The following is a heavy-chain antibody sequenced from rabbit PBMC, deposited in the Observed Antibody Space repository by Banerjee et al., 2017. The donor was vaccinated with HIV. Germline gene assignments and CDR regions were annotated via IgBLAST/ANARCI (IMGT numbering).Heavy chain of an antibody. J-gene: IGHJ4*01. D-gene: IGHD7-1*01. Sequence: QEQLEESGGDLVQPEGSLTLTCKASGLDFSSSYWICWVRQAPGKGLEWISCIYTISGYTDYASWAKGRFTISKTSWTTVTLQMTSLTASDTATYFCARDLTGVTGWNFNLWGPGTLVT. CDR2: IYTISGYT. V-gene: IGHV1S45*01. CDR1: GLDFSSSYW. CDR3: ARDLTGVTGWNFNL.